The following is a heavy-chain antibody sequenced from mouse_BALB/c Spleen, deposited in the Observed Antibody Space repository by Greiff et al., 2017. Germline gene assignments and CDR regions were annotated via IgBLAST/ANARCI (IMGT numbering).Heavy chain of an antibody. CDR3: ARSTMIFYYYAMDY. Sequence: VQVVESGPGLVAPSQSLSITCTVSGFSLTGYGVNWVRQPPGKGLEWLGMIWGDGSTDYNSALKSRLSISKDNSKSQVFLKMSSLQTDDTARYYCARSTMIFYYYAMDYWGQGTSVTVSS. J-gene: IGHJ4*01. V-gene: IGHV2-6-7*01. CDR1: GFSLTGYG. D-gene: IGHD2-4*01. CDR2: IWGDGST.